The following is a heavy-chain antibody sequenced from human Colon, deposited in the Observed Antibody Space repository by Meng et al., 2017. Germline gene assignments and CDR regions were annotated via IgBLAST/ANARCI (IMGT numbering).Heavy chain of an antibody. D-gene: IGHD2-2*01. V-gene: IGHV4-30-4*01. CDR2: IYYSGSS. J-gene: IGHJ4*02. CDR1: GGSISSANYY. CDR3: ARGGGCSSSSCDLDY. Sequence: HVQLQESGPGLVKPSQTLSLTCTVSGGSISSANYYWSWIRQPPGKGLEWIAYIYYSGSSYYNPSLKSRVTISVDKSKNQFSLKLSSVTAADTAMYYCARGGGCSSSSCDLDYWGQGVLVTVSS.